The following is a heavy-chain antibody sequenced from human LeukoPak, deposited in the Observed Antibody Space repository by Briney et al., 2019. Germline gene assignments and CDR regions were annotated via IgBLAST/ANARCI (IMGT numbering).Heavy chain of an antibody. Sequence: PGGSLRLSCAASGFTFSSYAMSWVRQAPGKGLEWVSLISGDGGSTYYADSVKGRFTISRDNSKNSLYLQMNSLRTEDTALYYCAKVIRSGRELLDYWGQGTLVTVSS. D-gene: IGHD1-26*01. CDR3: AKVIRSGRELLDY. J-gene: IGHJ4*02. CDR2: ISGDGGST. V-gene: IGHV3-43*02. CDR1: GFTFSSYA.